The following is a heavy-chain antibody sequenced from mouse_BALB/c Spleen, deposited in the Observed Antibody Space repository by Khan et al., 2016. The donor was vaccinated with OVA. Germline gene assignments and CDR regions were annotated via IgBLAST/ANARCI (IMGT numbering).Heavy chain of an antibody. CDR3: ARLAYYYNSEGFAY. Sequence: EVELVESGGDLVKTGGSLKLSCAASGFTFSTYGMSWVRQTPDKRLEWVATISSGGHYTYYIDSVKGRFTISRANAKNILDMQMTSLRSEDKAMYYCARLAYYYNSEGFAYWGRGTLVTVSA. CDR1: GFTFSTYG. V-gene: IGHV5-6*01. D-gene: IGHD1-1*02. J-gene: IGHJ3*01. CDR2: ISSGGHYT.